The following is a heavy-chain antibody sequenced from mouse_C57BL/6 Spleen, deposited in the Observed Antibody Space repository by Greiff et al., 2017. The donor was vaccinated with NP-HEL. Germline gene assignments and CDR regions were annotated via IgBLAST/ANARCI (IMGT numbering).Heavy chain of an antibody. CDR1: GFNIKDDY. J-gene: IGHJ1*03. D-gene: IGHD2-2*01. CDR2: IDPENGDT. Sequence: VQLQQSGAELVRPGASVKLSCKASGFNIKDDYMTWVKQRPEQGLEWIGWIDPENGDTASASKFQGKATITADTSSNTAYLQLSSLTSEDTSVYYCTSYGCYRYFDVWGTGTTVTVSS. V-gene: IGHV14-4*01. CDR3: TSYGCYRYFDV.